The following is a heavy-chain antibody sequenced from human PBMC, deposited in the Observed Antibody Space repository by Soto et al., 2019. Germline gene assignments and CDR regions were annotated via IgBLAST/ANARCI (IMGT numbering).Heavy chain of an antibody. J-gene: IGHJ4*02. CDR1: GFTFSTYW. D-gene: IGHD3-16*01. CDR3: GGGDY. Sequence: EVQMVESGGDLVQPGGSLRLSCAASGFTFSTYWMNWVRQAPGKGLEWVANIKHDGTQKYYMDSVKGRFTISRDNAKNSLYLQICCLRVEDTAVYYCGGGDYWGQGTLVTVSS. CDR2: IKHDGTQK. V-gene: IGHV3-7*01.